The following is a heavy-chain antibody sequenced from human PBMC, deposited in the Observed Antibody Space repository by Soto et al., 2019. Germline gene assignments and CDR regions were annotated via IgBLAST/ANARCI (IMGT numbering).Heavy chain of an antibody. D-gene: IGHD6-13*01. J-gene: IGHJ2*01. Sequence: EVQLVESGGGLVQPGGSLRLSCAASGFTFSSYWMSWVRQAPGKGLEWVANIKQDGSEIYYVDSVKGRFTISRDNAKYSLYLQMNSLRAEDTAVYYCAKHLAAAGIMSGWYFDLWGRGTLVTVSS. CDR1: GFTFSSYW. V-gene: IGHV3-7*03. CDR3: AKHLAAAGIMSGWYFDL. CDR2: IKQDGSEI.